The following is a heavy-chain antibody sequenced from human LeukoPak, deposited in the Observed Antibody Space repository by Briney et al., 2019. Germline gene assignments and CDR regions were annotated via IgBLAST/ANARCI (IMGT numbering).Heavy chain of an antibody. J-gene: IGHJ4*02. CDR2: ISSSGSTI. V-gene: IGHV3-11*01. Sequence: GGSLRLSCAASGFTFSDYYMSWIRQAPGKGLEWVSFISSSGSTIYYSDSVKGRFTISRDNAKNSLYLQMNSLRAEDTAVYYCARDPNGSGYYRPYYFDYWGRGTLVTVSS. CDR1: GFTFSDYY. CDR3: ARDPNGSGYYRPYYFDY. D-gene: IGHD3-22*01.